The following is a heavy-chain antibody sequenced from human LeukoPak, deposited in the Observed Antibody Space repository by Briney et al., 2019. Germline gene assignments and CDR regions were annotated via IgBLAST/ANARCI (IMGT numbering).Heavy chain of an antibody. V-gene: IGHV3-7*01. D-gene: IGHD5-24*01. CDR3: AREVEMATISPSKFDY. CDR1: GFTVSSNY. J-gene: IGHJ4*02. CDR2: IKQDGSEK. Sequence: GGSLRLSCAASGFTVSSNYMSWVRQAPGKGLEWVANIKQDGSEKYYVDSVKGRFTISRDNAKNSLYLQMNSLRAEDTAVYYCAREVEMATISPSKFDYWGQGTLVTVSS.